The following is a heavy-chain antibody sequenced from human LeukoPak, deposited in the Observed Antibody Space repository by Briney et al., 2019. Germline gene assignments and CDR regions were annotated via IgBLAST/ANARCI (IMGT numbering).Heavy chain of an antibody. CDR1: GYTFTSYY. CDR2: INLSGGST. D-gene: IGHD4-11*01. V-gene: IGHV1-46*01. CDR3: ARGLTTVLFDY. J-gene: IGHJ4*02. Sequence: SSVKVSCKASGYTFTSYYMHWVRQAPGQGLEWMGVINLSGGSTSYAQKFQGRVTMTRDMSTSTVYMELRSLRSEDRAVYYCARGLTTVLFDYWGQGTLVTVSS.